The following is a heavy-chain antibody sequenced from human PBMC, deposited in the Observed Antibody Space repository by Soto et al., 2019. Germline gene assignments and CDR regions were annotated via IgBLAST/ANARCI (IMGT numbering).Heavy chain of an antibody. V-gene: IGHV5-51*07. CDR1: GYSFSTHW. D-gene: IGHD5-12*01. Sequence: GESLKISCKGSGYSFSTHWLAWVHQMPGKGLEYMGIIYPGDSDARYSPSFQGQVTLSADKSISTAYLQWTSLKASDTAIYFCARARVSTPRLEDPFDIWGQGTMVTVSS. J-gene: IGHJ3*02. CDR2: IYPGDSDA. CDR3: ARARVSTPRLEDPFDI.